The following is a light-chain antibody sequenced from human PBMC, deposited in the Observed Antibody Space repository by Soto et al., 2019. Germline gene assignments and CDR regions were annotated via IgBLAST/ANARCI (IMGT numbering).Light chain of an antibody. Sequence: QSALTQPPPASGTPGQRVTISCSGSSSNIGSNTVNWYQQLPGTAPKLVIYSNNQRPSGVPDRFSGSKSGTSASLAISGLQSEDEADYYCVAWDDSLNGYVVFGGGTKLTVL. J-gene: IGLJ2*01. CDR1: SSNIGSNT. CDR3: VAWDDSLNGYVV. CDR2: SNN. V-gene: IGLV1-44*01.